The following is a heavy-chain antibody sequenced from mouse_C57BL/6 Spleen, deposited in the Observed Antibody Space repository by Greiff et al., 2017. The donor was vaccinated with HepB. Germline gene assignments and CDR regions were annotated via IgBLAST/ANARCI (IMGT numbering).Heavy chain of an antibody. Sequence: QVHVKQSGAELAKPGASVKLSCKASGYTFTSYWMHWVKQRPGQGLEWIGYINPSSGYTTYNQKFKDKATLTADKSSSTAYMQLSSLTYEDSAVYYCARGRVQYFDVWGTGTTVTVSS. CDR3: ARGRVQYFDV. CDR2: INPSSGYT. CDR1: GYTFTSYW. J-gene: IGHJ1*03. V-gene: IGHV1-7*01.